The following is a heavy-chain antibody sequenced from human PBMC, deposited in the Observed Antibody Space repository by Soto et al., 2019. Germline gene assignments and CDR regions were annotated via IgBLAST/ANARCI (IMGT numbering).Heavy chain of an antibody. D-gene: IGHD2-2*01. J-gene: IGHJ4*02. CDR3: ARLLCLSTSCYAGSRHFFDY. Sequence: GESLKISCKGSGYSFSNYWIAWLRQMPGKGLECMGIIYPAASDARYSPSFQGQVTISVDNSISTAYLQWSSLQASDTAMYYCARLLCLSTSCYAGSRHFFDYCGQGALVTVSS. V-gene: IGHV5-51*01. CDR2: IYPAASDA. CDR1: GYSFSNYW.